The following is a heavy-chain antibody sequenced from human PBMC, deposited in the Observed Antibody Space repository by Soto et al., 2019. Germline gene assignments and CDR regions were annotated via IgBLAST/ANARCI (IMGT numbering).Heavy chain of an antibody. D-gene: IGHD1-20*01. CDR2: INAGNGNT. Sequence: QVQLVQSGAEEKKPGASVKDSCKASGYTFTSYAMHWVRQAPGQRLEWMGWINAGNGNTKYSQKFQGRVNITRDTSASTAYMELSSLRSEDTAVYYCARGITRPTPLDYWGQGTLVTVSS. J-gene: IGHJ4*02. V-gene: IGHV1-3*05. CDR1: GYTFTSYA. CDR3: ARGITRPTPLDY.